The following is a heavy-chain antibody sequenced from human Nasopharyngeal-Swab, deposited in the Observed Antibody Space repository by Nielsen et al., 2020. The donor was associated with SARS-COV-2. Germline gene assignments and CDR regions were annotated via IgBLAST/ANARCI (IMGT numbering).Heavy chain of an antibody. Sequence: GGTLRLSCAASGSTFSNYEMNWVRQAPGKGLEWISYISSGSSTMYFADSVKGRFTISRDNAKNSLYLQMHSLKVEDTAIYYCARGYYYDWRGYSNWFDPWGQGTQVTVFS. CDR2: ISSGSSTM. J-gene: IGHJ5*02. D-gene: IGHD3-10*01. CDR3: ARGYYYDWRGYSNWFDP. V-gene: IGHV3-48*03. CDR1: GSTFSNYE.